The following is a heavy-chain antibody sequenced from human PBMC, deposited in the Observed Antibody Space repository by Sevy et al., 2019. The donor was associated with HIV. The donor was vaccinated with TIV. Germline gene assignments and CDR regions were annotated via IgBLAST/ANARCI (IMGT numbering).Heavy chain of an antibody. D-gene: IGHD2-8*01. V-gene: IGHV3-23*01. CDR1: GFTFNNYA. CDR3: AKDKVYSKIHYFYYGIDV. Sequence: GGSLRLSCLASGFTFNNYAMSWVRQAPGKGLEWVSLISGSGGNTYYADSVKGRCSISRDNSKNTLYLQVNSLRSEDTAVYYCAKDKVYSKIHYFYYGIDVWGQGATVTVSS. CDR2: ISGSGGNT. J-gene: IGHJ6*02.